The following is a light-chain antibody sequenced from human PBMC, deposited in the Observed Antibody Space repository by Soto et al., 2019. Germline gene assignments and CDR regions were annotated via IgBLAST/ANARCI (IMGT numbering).Light chain of an antibody. V-gene: IGLV9-49*01. CDR1: SGYSNYK. J-gene: IGLJ2*01. Sequence: QSVLTQPPSASASLGASVTLTCTLSSGYSNYKVDWYQQRPGKGPRFVMRVGTGGIVGSKGDGIPDRFSVLGSGLNRFLSIKNIQEEDEGDYHCGADHGSGSNFVYVFGGGTQLTVL. CDR2: VGTGGIVG. CDR3: GADHGSGSNFVYV.